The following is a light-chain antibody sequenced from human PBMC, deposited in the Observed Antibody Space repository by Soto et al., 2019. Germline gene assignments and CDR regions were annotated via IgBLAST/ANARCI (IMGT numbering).Light chain of an antibody. CDR3: QQYYNWPRT. CDR2: DGS. CDR1: QNLHSF. J-gene: IGKJ5*01. Sequence: EIVLTQSPATLSVSPGERVTLSCRASQNLHSFLNWYQQRPGQAPRPLIYDGSKRAAGVPDRISGDGSGTDYTLTVSSLQAEDCAVYYCQQYYNWPRTFGQGTRLEIK. V-gene: IGKV3D-15*01.